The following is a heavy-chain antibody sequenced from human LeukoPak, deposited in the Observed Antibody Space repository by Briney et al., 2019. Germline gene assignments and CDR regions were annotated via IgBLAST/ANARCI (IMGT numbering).Heavy chain of an antibody. D-gene: IGHD3-22*01. Sequence: GASVKVSCKASGYTFTSYYMHWVRQAPGQGLEWMGGIIPIFGTANYAQKFQGRVTITANKSTSTAYMELSTLRSEDTAVYYCARDLTPYYYDSSGKSSFDYWGQGTLVTVSS. CDR2: IIPIFGTA. J-gene: IGHJ4*02. V-gene: IGHV1-69*06. CDR3: ARDLTPYYYDSSGKSSFDY. CDR1: GYTFTSYY.